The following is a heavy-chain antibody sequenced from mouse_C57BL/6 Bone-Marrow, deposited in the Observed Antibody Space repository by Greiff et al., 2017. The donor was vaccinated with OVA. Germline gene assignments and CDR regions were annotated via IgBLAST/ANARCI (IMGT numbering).Heavy chain of an antibody. CDR3: ARSGYYGSRTGYFDV. V-gene: IGHV1-4*01. CDR1: GYTFTSYT. CDR2: INPSSGYT. Sequence: QVQLQQSGAELARPGASVKMSCKASGYTFTSYTMHWVKQRPGQGLEWIGYINPSSGYTKYNQKFKDKATLTADKSSSTAYMQLSSLTSEDSAVYYCARSGYYGSRTGYFDVWGTGTTVTVSS. D-gene: IGHD1-1*01. J-gene: IGHJ1*03.